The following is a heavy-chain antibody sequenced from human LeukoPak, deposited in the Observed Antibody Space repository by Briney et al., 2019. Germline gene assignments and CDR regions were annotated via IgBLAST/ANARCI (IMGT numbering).Heavy chain of an antibody. V-gene: IGHV3-30*18. CDR2: ISYHGSNK. J-gene: IGHJ4*02. D-gene: IGHD3-9*01. CDR1: GFTFSSYG. CDR3: AKEGYDILTGYCDY. Sequence: GGPLRLSCAASGFTFSSYGMHWVRQAPGKRLEWVAVISYHGSNKYYADSVKGRFTISRDNSKNTLYLQMNSLRTEDTAVYYCAKEGYDILTGYCDYWGQGTLVTVSS.